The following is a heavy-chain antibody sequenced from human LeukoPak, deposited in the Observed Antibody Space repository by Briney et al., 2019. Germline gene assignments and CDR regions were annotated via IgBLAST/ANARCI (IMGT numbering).Heavy chain of an antibody. CDR3: AKHGPGGYFDY. CDR1: GFTFSSYW. CDR2: IKGDGSDN. Sequence: GGSLRLSCAASGFTFSSYWMSWVRQAPGKGLEWVANIKGDGSDNHYVDSVRGRFTISRDNAKNSLYLQMNSLRAEDTAVYYCAKHGPGGYFDYWGQGTLVTVSS. J-gene: IGHJ4*02. V-gene: IGHV3-7*05. D-gene: IGHD3-16*01.